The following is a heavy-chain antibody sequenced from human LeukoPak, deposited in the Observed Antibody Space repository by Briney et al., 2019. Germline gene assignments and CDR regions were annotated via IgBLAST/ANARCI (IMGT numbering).Heavy chain of an antibody. J-gene: IGHJ4*02. D-gene: IGHD2-8*01. V-gene: IGHV3-49*04. Sequence: PGGALRLSCTASGFTFGDYAMSGVRQAPGKGLEWVGFIRSKAYGGTTEYAASVKGRFTISRDDSKSIAYLQMNSLETEDTAVYYCTRLLVLMVYAWFDYWGQGTLVTVSS. CDR1: GFTFGDYA. CDR3: TRLLVLMVYAWFDY. CDR2: IRSKAYGGTT.